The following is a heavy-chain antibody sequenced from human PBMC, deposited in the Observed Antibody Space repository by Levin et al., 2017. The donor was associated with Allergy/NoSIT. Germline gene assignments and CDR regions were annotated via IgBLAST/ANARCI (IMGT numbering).Heavy chain of an antibody. CDR3: ARGGYSYGYGFDP. Sequence: PSETLSLTCTVSGGSISAGDYYWSWIRQHPGKGLEWIGYIYYSGSIYHNPSLKSRVVISLDMSKNQFFLRLNSVTAADTAVYYCARGGYSYGYGFDPWGQGTLVTVSS. CDR2: IYYSGSI. V-gene: IGHV4-31*03. D-gene: IGHD5-18*01. J-gene: IGHJ5*02. CDR1: GGSISAGDYY.